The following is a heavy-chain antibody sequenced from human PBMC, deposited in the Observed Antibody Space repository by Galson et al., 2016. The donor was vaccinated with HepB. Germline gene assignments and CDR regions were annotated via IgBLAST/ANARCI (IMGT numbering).Heavy chain of an antibody. D-gene: IGHD2-21*01. CDR2: MYHSGSS. Sequence: TLSLTCAVSGGSISSGPYSWSWIRQPPGKGLEWIGYMYHSGSSQYNPSLKSRVTISVDKLKNQFSLRLTSVTAADTGVYSCARDYCSGDYCLLDSWGRGTLVTVSS. V-gene: IGHV4-30-2*01. CDR3: ARDYCSGDYCLLDS. J-gene: IGHJ4*02. CDR1: GGSISSGPYS.